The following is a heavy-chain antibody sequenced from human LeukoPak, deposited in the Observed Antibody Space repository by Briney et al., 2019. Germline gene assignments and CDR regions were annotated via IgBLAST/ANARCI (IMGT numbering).Heavy chain of an antibody. V-gene: IGHV4-61*08. CDR3: ARALVHDYGDYRAFDI. CDR1: GGSISSGGYY. D-gene: IGHD4-17*01. Sequence: PSETLSLTCTVSGGSISSGGYYWSWIRQHPGKGLEWIGYIYYSGSTNYNPSLKSRVTISVDTSKNQFSLKLSSVTAADTAVYYCARALVHDYGDYRAFDIWGQGTMVTVSS. J-gene: IGHJ3*02. CDR2: IYYSGST.